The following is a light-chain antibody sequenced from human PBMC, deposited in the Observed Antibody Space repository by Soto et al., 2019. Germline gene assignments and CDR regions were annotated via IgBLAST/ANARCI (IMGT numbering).Light chain of an antibody. Sequence: DIVLTQSPGTLSLSPGERVTISCRASQSISSCYIAWYQQKPGQAPRLLVYGASSRATGIPDRFSGSWSGTDFTLTISRLEPEDFALYYYQQYGSSRFTFGPGTKVEIK. CDR1: QSISSCY. CDR2: GAS. J-gene: IGKJ3*01. CDR3: QQYGSSRFT. V-gene: IGKV3-20*01.